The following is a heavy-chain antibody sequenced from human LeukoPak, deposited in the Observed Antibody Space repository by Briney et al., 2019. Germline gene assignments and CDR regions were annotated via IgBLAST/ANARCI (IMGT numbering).Heavy chain of an antibody. CDR1: GGSTSSSSNY. D-gene: IGHD6-19*01. V-gene: IGHV4-39*01. J-gene: IGHJ4*02. CDR3: ARRGYSSGWYRFDY. CDR2: IHYSGST. Sequence: SETLSLTCTVSGGSTSSSSNYWGWIRQPPGKGLEWFGSIHYSGSTYYNPSLKSRVTISVDTSKNQFSLKLSSVTAADTAVYYCARRGYSSGWYRFDYWGQGTLVTVSS.